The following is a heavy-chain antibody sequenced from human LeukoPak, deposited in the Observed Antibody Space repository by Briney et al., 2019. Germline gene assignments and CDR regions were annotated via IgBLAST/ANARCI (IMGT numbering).Heavy chain of an antibody. D-gene: IGHD1-1*01. CDR1: GGSINSGSYY. V-gene: IGHV4-61*02. J-gene: IGHJ4*02. CDR3: AGGYNYGHRVDY. CDR2: IYSSGST. Sequence: SETLSLTCTVSGGSINSGSYYWSWIRQPAGKGLEWIGRIYSSGSTNYNPSLKSRVTISVDTSKNQFSLQLSSVTAADTAVYYCAGGYNYGHRVDYWGQGTLVTVSS.